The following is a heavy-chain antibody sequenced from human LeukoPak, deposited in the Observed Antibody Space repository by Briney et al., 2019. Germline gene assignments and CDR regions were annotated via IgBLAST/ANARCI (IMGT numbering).Heavy chain of an antibody. Sequence: PGGSLRLSCAASGFIFSSYAMHWVRQAPGKGLEWVAVISYDGGNRYYADSVKGRFTISRDNSKNTLYLQMNSLRVEDTAVYYCARSRSSGGGYFEYWGQGTLVTVSS. J-gene: IGHJ4*02. CDR1: GFIFSSYA. CDR2: ISYDGGNR. CDR3: ARSRSSGGGYFEY. V-gene: IGHV3-30-3*01. D-gene: IGHD6-13*01.